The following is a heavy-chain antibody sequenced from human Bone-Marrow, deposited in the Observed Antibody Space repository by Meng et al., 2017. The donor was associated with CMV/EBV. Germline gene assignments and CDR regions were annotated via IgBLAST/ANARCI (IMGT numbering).Heavy chain of an antibody. Sequence: GESLKIPCAASGFTFDDYTMDWVRQAPGKGLEWVSLISWDGGSTYYADSVKGRFTISRDKSKNPLYLQMNSLRAEDKAVYYCARDLSRKGGYYLYGMDVWGQGTTVTVSS. J-gene: IGHJ6*02. CDR3: ARDLSRKGGYYLYGMDV. V-gene: IGHV3-43*01. CDR1: GFTFDDYT. D-gene: IGHD3-22*01. CDR2: ISWDGGST.